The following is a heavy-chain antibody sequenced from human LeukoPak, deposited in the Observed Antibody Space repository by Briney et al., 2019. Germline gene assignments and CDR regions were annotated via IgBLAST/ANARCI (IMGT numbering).Heavy chain of an antibody. CDR3: SRHEHKALAGDT. CDR2: IYYSGNT. J-gene: IGHJ5*02. D-gene: IGHD6-19*01. V-gene: IGHV4-39*01. CDR1: GGSISRSYYY. Sequence: PSETLSLTCSVSGGSISRSYYYWGRIRQPPGKGLEWIGTIYYSGNTFYNPSLKSRVTISVDTSINHFSLTLTSLTAADTAVYFCSRHEHKALAGDTWGQGTLVTVSS.